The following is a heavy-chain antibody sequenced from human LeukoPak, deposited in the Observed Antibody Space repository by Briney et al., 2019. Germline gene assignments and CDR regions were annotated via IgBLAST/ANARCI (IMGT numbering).Heavy chain of an antibody. CDR2: IIPIFGTA. J-gene: IGHJ5*02. CDR1: GGTFSSYA. Sequence: ASVKVSCKASGGTFSSYAISWVRQAPGQGLEWMGGIIPIFGTANNAQKFQGRVTITADESTSTAYMELSSLRSEDTAVYYCARTERYYGSQNWFDPWGQGTLVTVSS. CDR3: ARTERYYGSQNWFDP. V-gene: IGHV1-69*13. D-gene: IGHD3-10*01.